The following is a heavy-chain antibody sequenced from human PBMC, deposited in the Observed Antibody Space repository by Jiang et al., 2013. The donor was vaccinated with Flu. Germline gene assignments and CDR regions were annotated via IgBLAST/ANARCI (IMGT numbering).Heavy chain of an antibody. CDR3: ARDGDSSPTVDY. J-gene: IGHJ4*02. Sequence: KGRGVVAVISFDGNHKYYADSVKGRFTISRDNSKNTLYLQMNSLRAEDTAVYYCARDGDSSPTVDYWGQGTLVTVSS. D-gene: IGHD6-6*01. CDR2: ISFDGNHK. V-gene: IGHV3-30*03.